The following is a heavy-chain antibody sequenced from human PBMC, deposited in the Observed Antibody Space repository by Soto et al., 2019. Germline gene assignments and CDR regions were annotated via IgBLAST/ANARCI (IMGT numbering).Heavy chain of an antibody. CDR1: GFTFSSYS. CDR2: ISSSSSYI. CDR3: ARDVYCSGGSCYVSDYGMDV. D-gene: IGHD2-15*01. V-gene: IGHV3-21*01. Sequence: EVQLVESGGGLVKPGGSLRLSCAASGFTFSSYSMNWVRQAPGKGLEWVSSISSSSSYIYYADSVKGRFTISRDNAKNSXYXIMNSLRAEDTAVYYCARDVYCSGGSCYVSDYGMDVWGQGTTVTVSS. J-gene: IGHJ6*02.